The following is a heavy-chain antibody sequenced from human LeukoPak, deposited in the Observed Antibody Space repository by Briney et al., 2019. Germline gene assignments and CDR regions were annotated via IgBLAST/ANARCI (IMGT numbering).Heavy chain of an antibody. V-gene: IGHV3-74*01. D-gene: IGHD3/OR15-3a*01. CDR3: ARDQDWVPFDY. J-gene: IGHJ4*02. CDR2: IRGDGNVA. CDR1: GFTFSGYW. Sequence: PGGSLRLSCAASGFTFSGYWMHWVRQAPGEGLVWVSHIRGDGNVADYADSVKGRFTISRDNAKNTLFLQMNSLTTEDTALYYCARDQDWVPFDYWGQGTLVTFAS.